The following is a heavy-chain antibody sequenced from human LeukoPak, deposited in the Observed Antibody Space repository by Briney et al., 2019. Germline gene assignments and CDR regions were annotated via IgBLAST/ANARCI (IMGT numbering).Heavy chain of an antibody. CDR3: AREVGANRAIDY. V-gene: IGHV4-38-2*02. CDR1: GYSISSGYY. Sequence: SETLSLTCTVSGYSISSGYYWGWIRQPPGKGLEWIGSISHSGITHYHPSFKSRVTISLDTPKNQFSLRLTSVTAADTAVYYCAREVGANRAIDYWGQGTLVSVSS. CDR2: ISHSGIT. J-gene: IGHJ4*02. D-gene: IGHD1-26*01.